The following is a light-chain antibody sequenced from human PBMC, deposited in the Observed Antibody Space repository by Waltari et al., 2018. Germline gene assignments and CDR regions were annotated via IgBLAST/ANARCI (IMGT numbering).Light chain of an antibody. J-gene: IGKJ4*01. V-gene: IGKV3-11*01. CDR3: QHRANWPLT. CDR1: QSISTY. Sequence: EIVFTQSPATLSLSPGETATLSCRASQSISTYLGWYQQKPDQAPRLLIYDASKRATDIPARFSGSGSGTDFTLAISSLEPEDFAVYYCQHRANWPLTFGGGTKVEIK. CDR2: DAS.